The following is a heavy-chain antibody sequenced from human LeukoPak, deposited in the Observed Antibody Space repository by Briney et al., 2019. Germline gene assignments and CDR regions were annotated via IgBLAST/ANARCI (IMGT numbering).Heavy chain of an antibody. J-gene: IGHJ6*02. V-gene: IGHV3-11*05. CDR3: AREPTPVTTWYYGMDV. CDR1: GFTFSDYY. CDR2: ISSSSSYT. D-gene: IGHD4-11*01. Sequence: GGSLRLSCAASGFTFSDYYMSWIRQAPGKGLEWVSYISSSSSYTNYADSVKGRFTISRDNAKNSLYLQMNSLRAEDTAVYYCAREPTPVTTWYYGMDVWGQGTTVTVSS.